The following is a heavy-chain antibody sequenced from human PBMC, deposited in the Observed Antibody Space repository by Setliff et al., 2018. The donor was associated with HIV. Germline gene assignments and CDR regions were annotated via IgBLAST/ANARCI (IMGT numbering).Heavy chain of an antibody. J-gene: IGHJ3*02. V-gene: IGHV3-23*01. CDR3: ALRAFDI. Sequence: GGSLRLSCAASGFTFSSHGINWVRQAPGKRLEWVSSITTSGSNTYYADPVKGRFTVSRDNSKNTLSLQMNNLRAEDTAIYYCALRAFDIWGQGTMVTVSS. CDR1: GFTFSSHG. CDR2: ITTSGSNT.